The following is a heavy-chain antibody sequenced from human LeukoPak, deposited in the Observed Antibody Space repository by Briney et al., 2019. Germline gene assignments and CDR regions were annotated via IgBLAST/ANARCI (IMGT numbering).Heavy chain of an antibody. D-gene: IGHD6-25*01. Sequence: ASVKDSCEASGYTLTSYGINWMRQAPGQGLEWMGWINPNSGSTNYAQKFQGRLPMTRDTSISTAYMELSRLRSDDTAVYYCARASALFDYWGQGTLVTVSS. V-gene: IGHV1-2*02. CDR3: ARASALFDY. CDR1: GYTLTSYG. J-gene: IGHJ4*02. CDR2: INPNSGST.